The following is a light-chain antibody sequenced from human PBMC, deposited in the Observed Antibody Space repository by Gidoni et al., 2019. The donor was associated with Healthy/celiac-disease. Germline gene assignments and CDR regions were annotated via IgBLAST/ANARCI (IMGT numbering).Light chain of an antibody. CDR3: CSYAGSYTLWV. CDR1: SSDVGGYNY. Sequence: QSALTQPRSVSGSPVQPVTISCTGTSSDVGGYNYVSWYQQHPGKAPKLMIYDVSKRPSGVPDRFSGSKSGNTASLTISGLQAEDEADYYCCSYAGSYTLWVFGGGTKLTVL. J-gene: IGLJ3*02. V-gene: IGLV2-11*01. CDR2: DVS.